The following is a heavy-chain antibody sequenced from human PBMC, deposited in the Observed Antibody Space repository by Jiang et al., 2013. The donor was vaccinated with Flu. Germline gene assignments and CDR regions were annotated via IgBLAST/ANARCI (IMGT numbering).Heavy chain of an antibody. Sequence: EVQLLESGGGLVQSGGSLRLSCTASGFTFGSYAMSWVRQAPGKGLEWVSTISGSGDRTYHAESVRGRFTISRDSSKNTLYLQMNSLRVEDTAKYYCTKDAWDRSMNTHFEYWGQGTLVTVPS. CDR3: TKDAWDRSMNTHFEY. J-gene: IGHJ4*02. D-gene: IGHD1-26*01. V-gene: IGHV3-23*01. CDR1: GFTFGSYA. CDR2: ISGSGDRT.